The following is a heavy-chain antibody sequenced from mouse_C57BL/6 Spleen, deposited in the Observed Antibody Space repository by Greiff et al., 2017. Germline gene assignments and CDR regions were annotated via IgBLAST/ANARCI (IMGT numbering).Heavy chain of an antibody. D-gene: IGHD2-5*01. Sequence: EVKLVESGPGLVKPSQSLSLTCSVTGYSITSGYYWNWIRQFPGNKLEWMGYISYDGSNNYNPSLKNRISITRDTSKNQFFLKLNSVTTEDTATYYCARDSNYVGAMDYWGQGTSVTVSS. J-gene: IGHJ4*01. CDR2: ISYDGSN. CDR1: GYSITSGYY. CDR3: ARDSNYVGAMDY. V-gene: IGHV3-6*01.